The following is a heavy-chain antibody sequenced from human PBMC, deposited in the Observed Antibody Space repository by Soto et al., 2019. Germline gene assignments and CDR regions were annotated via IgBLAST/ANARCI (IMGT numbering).Heavy chain of an antibody. J-gene: IGHJ5*01. CDR1: GYSVTSGSY. CDR2: VYLSGHT. V-gene: IGHV4-38-2*02. Sequence: PSETLSLTCTVSGYSVTSGSYWGGFRQPPEKGLEWIGSVYLSGHTYHNPSLMSRVTISLDTTNNHFSLKMTSVTAADTAIYFCARAERFPRSWFDSWGQGPQVTVSS. CDR3: ARAERFPRSWFDS.